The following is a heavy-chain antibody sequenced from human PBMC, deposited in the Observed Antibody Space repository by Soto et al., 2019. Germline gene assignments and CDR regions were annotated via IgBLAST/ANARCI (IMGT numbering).Heavy chain of an antibody. CDR3: ARGDCVGGTCYSLAGSFYYYMDV. Sequence: EVQLVESGGGLVQPGGSLRLSCAASGFTFSNYWMYWVRQAPGKELEWVSRINSDGSVSSYADSVKGRLTISRDNVKHTLYLQMDSLRAEDTALYYCARGDCVGGTCYSLAGSFYYYMDVWGKGTTVTVFS. J-gene: IGHJ6*03. D-gene: IGHD2-15*01. CDR2: INSDGSVS. CDR1: GFTFSNYW. V-gene: IGHV3-74*02.